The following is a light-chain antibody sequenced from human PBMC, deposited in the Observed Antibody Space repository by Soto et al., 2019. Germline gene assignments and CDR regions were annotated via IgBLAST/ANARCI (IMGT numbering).Light chain of an antibody. CDR1: QSVSSN. CDR2: DAS. Sequence: EIVMTQSPATLSVSPGERATLSCRASQSVSSNLAWYQQKPGQAPRLLIYDASTRATGIPDRFTGSGSGTEFTLTISSLQSEDFAVYYCHQHTNWPLTFGQGTKLEIK. V-gene: IGKV3-15*01. J-gene: IGKJ2*01. CDR3: HQHTNWPLT.